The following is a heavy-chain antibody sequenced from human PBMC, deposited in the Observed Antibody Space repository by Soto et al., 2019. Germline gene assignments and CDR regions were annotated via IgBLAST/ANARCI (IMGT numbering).Heavy chain of an antibody. CDR3: ARRGGGYSSSSADWFDP. CDR2: INPNSGGT. V-gene: IGHV1-2*02. D-gene: IGHD6-6*01. CDR1: GYTFTGYY. Sequence: ASVKVSCKASGYTFTGYYMHWVRQAPGQGLEWMGWINPNSGGTNYAQKFQGRVTMTRDTSISTAYMELSSLRSEDTAVYYCARRGGGYSSSSADWFDPWGQGTLVTVSS. J-gene: IGHJ5*02.